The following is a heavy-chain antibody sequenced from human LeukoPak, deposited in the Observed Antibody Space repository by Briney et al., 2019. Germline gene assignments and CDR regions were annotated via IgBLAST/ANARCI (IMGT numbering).Heavy chain of an antibody. Sequence: GGSLRLSCAASGFTFSSYGMHWVRQAPGKGLEWVAFIRYDGSNKYYADSVKGRFTISRDNSKNTLYLQMNSLRAEDTAVYYCARVYDFWSGYTGPFDYWGQGTLVTVSS. J-gene: IGHJ4*02. CDR2: IRYDGSNK. D-gene: IGHD3-3*01. V-gene: IGHV3-30*02. CDR3: ARVYDFWSGYTGPFDY. CDR1: GFTFSSYG.